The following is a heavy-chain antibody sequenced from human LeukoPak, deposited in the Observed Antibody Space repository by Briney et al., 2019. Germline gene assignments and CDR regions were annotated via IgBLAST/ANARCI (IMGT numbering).Heavy chain of an antibody. D-gene: IGHD4-17*01. CDR3: TRRGGHDYGDFYFDY. CDR1: GFTFSSYA. J-gene: IGHJ4*02. CDR2: IRSKAYGGTT. Sequence: GGSLRLSCAASGFTFSSYAMSWVRQAPGKGLEWVGFIRSKAYGGTTEYAASVKGRFTISRDDSKSIAYLQMNSLKTEDTAVYYCTRRGGHDYGDFYFDYWGQGTLVTVSS. V-gene: IGHV3-49*04.